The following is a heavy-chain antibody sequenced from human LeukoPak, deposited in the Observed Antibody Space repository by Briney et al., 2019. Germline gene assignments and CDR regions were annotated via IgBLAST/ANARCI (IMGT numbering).Heavy chain of an antibody. V-gene: IGHV4-34*01. CDR1: GGSFSGYY. J-gene: IGHJ6*02. CDR3: ARGPTAVDTAFYYYSDGMDV. D-gene: IGHD5-18*01. CDR2: INHSGST. Sequence: SETLSLTCAVYGGSFSGYYWSWIRQPPGKGLEWIGEINHSGSTNYNPPLKSRVTISVDTSKNQFSLKLSSVTAADTAVYYCARGPTAVDTAFYYYSDGMDVWGQGTTVTVSS.